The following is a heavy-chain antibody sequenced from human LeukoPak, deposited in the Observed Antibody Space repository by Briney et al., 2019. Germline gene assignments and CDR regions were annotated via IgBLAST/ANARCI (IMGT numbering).Heavy chain of an antibody. CDR3: ARGAIAAAGTGASQLDY. CDR2: INHSGST. D-gene: IGHD6-13*01. V-gene: IGHV4-34*01. J-gene: IGHJ4*02. CDR1: GGSFSGYY. Sequence: SETLSLTCVVYGGSFSGYYWSWIRQPPGKGLEWIGEINHSGSTNYNPSLKSRVTISVDTSENQFSLKLSSVTAADTAVYYCARGAIAAAGTGASQLDYWGQGTLVTVSS.